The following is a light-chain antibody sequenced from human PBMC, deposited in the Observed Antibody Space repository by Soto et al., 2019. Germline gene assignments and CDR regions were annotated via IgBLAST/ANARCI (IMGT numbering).Light chain of an antibody. CDR1: SSDVGIYNY. Sequence: QSVLTQPASVSGSPGQSIAISCTGSSSDVGIYNYVSWYQQHPGNVPKLIIYEVSNRPSGVSNRFSGSKSGNTASLTISGLQAEDEADYYCSSYTTSSTRVFGTGTKVTVL. V-gene: IGLV2-14*01. J-gene: IGLJ1*01. CDR2: EVS. CDR3: SSYTTSSTRV.